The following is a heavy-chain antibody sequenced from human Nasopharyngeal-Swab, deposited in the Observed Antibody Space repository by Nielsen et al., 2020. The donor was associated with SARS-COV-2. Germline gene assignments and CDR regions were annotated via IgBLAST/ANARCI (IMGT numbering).Heavy chain of an antibody. J-gene: IGHJ6*02. V-gene: IGHV1-18*01. CDR2: ISAYNGNT. CDR1: GYTFTSYG. D-gene: IGHD2-15*01. CDR3: ARSLNIVVVVAAKDYYYYGMDV. Sequence: ASVKVSCKASGYTFTSYGISWVRQAPGQGLEWMGWISAYNGNTNYAQKLQGRVTMTTDTSTSTAYMELRSLSSEDTAVYYCARSLNIVVVVAAKDYYYYGMDVWGQGTTVTVSS.